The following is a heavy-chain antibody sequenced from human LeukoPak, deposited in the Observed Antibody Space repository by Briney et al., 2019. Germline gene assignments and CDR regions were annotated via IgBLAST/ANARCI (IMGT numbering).Heavy chain of an antibody. CDR2: IKQDGSEK. Sequence: PGGSLRLSCAASGFTFSSYWMSWVRQAPGKGLEWVANIKQDGSEKYYVDSVKGRFTISRDNAKNSLYLQMNSLRAEDTAVYYCVREAVPAGCCYSPFDYWGQGTLVTVSS. CDR3: VREAVPAGCCYSPFDY. CDR1: GFTFSSYW. V-gene: IGHV3-7*01. D-gene: IGHD2-21*02. J-gene: IGHJ4*02.